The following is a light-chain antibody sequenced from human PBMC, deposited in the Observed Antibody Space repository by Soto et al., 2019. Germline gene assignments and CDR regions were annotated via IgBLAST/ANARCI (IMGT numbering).Light chain of an antibody. CDR3: SSYTTGTTWV. CDR2: DVS. V-gene: IGLV2-14*01. Sequence: QSALTQPASVSGSPGQSITISCTGTSNDVGRYNYVSWHQQHPGKAPKLLIFDVSNRPSGVSDRFSGSKSGNTASLTISGLQAEDEADYYCSSYTTGTTWVFGGGTKLTVL. J-gene: IGLJ3*02. CDR1: SNDVGRYNY.